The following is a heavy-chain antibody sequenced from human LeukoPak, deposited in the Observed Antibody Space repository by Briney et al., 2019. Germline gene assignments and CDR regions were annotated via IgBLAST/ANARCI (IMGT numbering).Heavy chain of an antibody. CDR2: IQYDGNSK. Sequence: PGGSLRPSCAASRFTFSNYGMHWVRQAPGKGLEWVAFIQYDGNSKYYIDSVKGRFSISRDNSKNTLYLQMNSLRPEDTAVYFCAKAVVGYTYAFDSWGQGTLVTVSS. J-gene: IGHJ4*02. CDR1: RFTFSNYG. D-gene: IGHD5-18*01. V-gene: IGHV3-30*02. CDR3: AKAVVGYTYAFDS.